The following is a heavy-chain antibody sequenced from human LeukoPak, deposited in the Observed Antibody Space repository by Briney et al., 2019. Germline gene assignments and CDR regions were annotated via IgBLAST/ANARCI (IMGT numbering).Heavy chain of an antibody. CDR1: GGSISSGGYY. Sequence: PSQTLSLTCTVTGGSISSGGYYWSWIRQHPGKGLEWIGYIYYSGSTYYNPSLKSRVTISVDTSKNQFSLKLGSVTAADTAVYYCARAFYGDYEDNWFDPWGQGTLVTVSS. CDR2: IYYSGST. V-gene: IGHV4-31*03. J-gene: IGHJ5*02. D-gene: IGHD4-17*01. CDR3: ARAFYGDYEDNWFDP.